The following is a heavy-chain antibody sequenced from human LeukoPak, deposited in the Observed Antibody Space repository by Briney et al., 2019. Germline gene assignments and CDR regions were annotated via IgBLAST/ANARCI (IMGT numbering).Heavy chain of an antibody. V-gene: IGHV1-8*01. CDR3: ARDAAVAGTPY. J-gene: IGHJ4*02. CDR1: GYTFTSYD. D-gene: IGHD6-19*01. CDR2: MNPNSGNT. Sequence: ASVKVSCKASGYTFTSYDIHWVRQATGQGLEWMGWMNPNSGNTGYAQRFQGKVTMTRNTSISTAYMELSSLRSEDTAVYYCARDAAVAGTPYWGQGTLVTVSS.